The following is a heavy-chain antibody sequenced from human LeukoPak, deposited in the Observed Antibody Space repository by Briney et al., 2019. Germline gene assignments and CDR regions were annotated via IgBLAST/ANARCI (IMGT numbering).Heavy chain of an antibody. CDR2: IYYSGST. CDR1: GGSFSGYY. CDR3: ARGGIGATMVRGVPSPGNWFDP. V-gene: IGHV4-31*11. D-gene: IGHD3-10*01. Sequence: SETLSLTCAVYGGSFSGYYWSWIRQHPGKGLEWIGYIYYSGSTYYNPSLTSRVTISVDTSKNQFSLKLSSVTAADTAVYYCARGGIGATMVRGVPSPGNWFDPWGQGTLVTVSS. J-gene: IGHJ5*02.